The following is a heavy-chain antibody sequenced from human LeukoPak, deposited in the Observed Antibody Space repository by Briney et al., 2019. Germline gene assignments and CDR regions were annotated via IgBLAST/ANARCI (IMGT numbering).Heavy chain of an antibody. V-gene: IGHV3-30-3*01. CDR1: GFSFSSHA. J-gene: IGHJ4*02. CDR3: ARELASYDSSGYMDY. D-gene: IGHD3-22*01. Sequence: GGSLRLSCAASGFSFSSHAMHWVRQAPGKGLEWAAAISYDGSNKYYADSVKGRFTISRDNSKNTLYLQMNSLRAEDTAVYYCARELASYDSSGYMDYWGQGTLVTVSS. CDR2: ISYDGSNK.